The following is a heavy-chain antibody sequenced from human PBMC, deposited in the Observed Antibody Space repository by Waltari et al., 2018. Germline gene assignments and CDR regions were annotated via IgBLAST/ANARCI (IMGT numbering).Heavy chain of an antibody. CDR2: IIPIFGTA. CDR3: ASARIVGATELGFDY. CDR1: GGTFSSYA. J-gene: IGHJ4*02. V-gene: IGHV1-69*13. Sequence: QVQLVQSGAEVKKPGSSVKVSCKASGGTFSSYANSWVRQAPGQGLEWMGWIIPIFGTANYAQKFQGRVTITADESTSTAYMELSSLRSEDTAGYYCASARIVGATELGFDYWGQGTLVTVSS. D-gene: IGHD1-26*01.